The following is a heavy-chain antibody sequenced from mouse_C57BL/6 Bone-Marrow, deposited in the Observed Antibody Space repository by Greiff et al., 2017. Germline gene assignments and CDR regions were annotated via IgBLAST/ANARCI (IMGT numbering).Heavy chain of an antibody. CDR1: GFTFSSYA. D-gene: IGHD2-4*01. J-gene: IGHJ3*01. V-gene: IGHV5-4*01. Sequence: EVQGVESGGGLVKPGGSLKLSCAASGFTFSSYAMSWVRQTPEKRLEWVATISDSGSYTYYPAKVKGRFTITRDNAKNNLYLQMSHLKSEDTAMYYCARDKGYDYDGVAYWGRGNVVTVSA. CDR3: ARDKGYDYDGVAY. CDR2: ISDSGSYT.